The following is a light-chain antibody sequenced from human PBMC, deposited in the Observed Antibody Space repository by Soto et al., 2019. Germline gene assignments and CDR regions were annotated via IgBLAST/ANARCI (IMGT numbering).Light chain of an antibody. V-gene: IGKV1-39*01. CDR3: QQGYSTPLT. CDR1: QSISTY. J-gene: IGKJ4*01. CDR2: AAS. Sequence: DIRMTQSPSSLSASVGDRVTITCRASQSISTYLNWYQQKPGKAPKLLIYAASSLQSGVPSRFSGSGSGTDFTLTVSSLQPEYFATYFCQQGYSTPLTFSGGTKVEIK.